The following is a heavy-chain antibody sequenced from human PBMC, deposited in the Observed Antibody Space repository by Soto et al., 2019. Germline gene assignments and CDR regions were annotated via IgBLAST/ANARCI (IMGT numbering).Heavy chain of an antibody. CDR1: CGSISSYY. V-gene: IGHV4-4*07. CDR2: IYTSGST. J-gene: IGHJ6*02. CDR3: ARELPQRQGRNMDV. D-gene: IGHD1-1*01. Sequence: PSETLSLTCTVSCGSISSYYWSWIRQPAGKGLEWIGRIYTSGSTNYNPSLKSRVTMSVDTSKNQFSLNLSPVTAADTAVYYCARELPQRQGRNMDVWGQGTTVTVSS.